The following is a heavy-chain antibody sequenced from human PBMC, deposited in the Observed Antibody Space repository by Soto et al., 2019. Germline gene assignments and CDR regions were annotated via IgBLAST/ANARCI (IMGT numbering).Heavy chain of an antibody. Sequence: EVQLVESGGGLVQPGGSLRLSCEASGFTLSSYWMSWIRQAPGKGLEWVANTRQDGGQSYLVDSVQGRFTISRDNATNTVALQLNSLRAGDTVGYYCVIDGRTRWHFDTWGQGILVTASS. CDR2: TRQDGGQS. D-gene: IGHD1-1*01. J-gene: IGHJ4*02. V-gene: IGHV3-7*01. CDR3: VIDGRTRWHFDT. CDR1: GFTLSSYW.